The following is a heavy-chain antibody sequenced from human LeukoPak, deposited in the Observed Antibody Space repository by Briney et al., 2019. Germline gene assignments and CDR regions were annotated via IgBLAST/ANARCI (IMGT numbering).Heavy chain of an antibody. CDR1: GYTFTSYG. Sequence: PTASVEVSCKASGYTFTSYGISWVRQAPGQGLEWMGWISAYNGNTNYAQKLQGRVTMTTDTSTSTAYMELRSLRSDDTAVYYCARHDYYDSSGPFDYWGQGTLVTVSS. CDR2: ISAYNGNT. D-gene: IGHD3-22*01. CDR3: ARHDYYDSSGPFDY. V-gene: IGHV1-18*01. J-gene: IGHJ4*02.